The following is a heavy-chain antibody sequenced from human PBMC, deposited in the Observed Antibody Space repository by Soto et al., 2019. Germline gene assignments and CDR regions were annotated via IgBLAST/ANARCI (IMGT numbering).Heavy chain of an antibody. CDR3: AKTGSSWYFGDFQH. Sequence: HPGGSLRLSCAASGFTFSSYAMSWVRQAPGKGLEWVSAISGSGGSTYYADSVKGRFTISRDNSKNTLYLQMNSLRAEDTAVYYCAKTGSSWYFGDFQHWGQGTLVTVSS. V-gene: IGHV3-23*01. CDR2: ISGSGGST. J-gene: IGHJ1*01. CDR1: GFTFSSYA. D-gene: IGHD6-13*01.